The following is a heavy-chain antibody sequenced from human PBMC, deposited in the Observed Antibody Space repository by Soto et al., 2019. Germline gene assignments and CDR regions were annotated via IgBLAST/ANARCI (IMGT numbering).Heavy chain of an antibody. CDR3: ARVVPGAEAWFGP. CDR1: GGIFTNNA. V-gene: IGHV1-69*01. CDR2: VIPLFDTA. D-gene: IGHD2-2*01. Sequence: QVQVVQSGAEVKKPGSSVKVSCKVSGGIFTNNAISWVRQAPGQGLEWLGGVIPLFDTAYYAQIFRGRLRISADGATTTAYMELSGLTSDDTAVYYCARVVPGAEAWFGPWGQGTLVTVSS. J-gene: IGHJ5*02.